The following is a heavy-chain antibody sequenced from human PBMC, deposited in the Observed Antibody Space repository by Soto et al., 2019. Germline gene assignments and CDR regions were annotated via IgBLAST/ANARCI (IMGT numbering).Heavy chain of an antibody. J-gene: IGHJ4*02. V-gene: IGHV3-15*07. CDR2: IKSKTDGETT. CDR1: GFTFSNAW. D-gene: IGHD3-10*01. Sequence: EVQLVESGGGLVKPGGSLRLSCAASGFTFSNAWMNWVRKAPGKGLEWVGRIKSKTDGETTDYAAPVKGRFTISRDDSKNTLYLQMNSLKTEDTAVYYCTTDRLLDPGSGSGYWGQGTLVTVSS. CDR3: TTDRLLDPGSGSGY.